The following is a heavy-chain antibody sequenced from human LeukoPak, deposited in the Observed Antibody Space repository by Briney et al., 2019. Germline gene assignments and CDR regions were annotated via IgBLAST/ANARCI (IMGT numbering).Heavy chain of an antibody. CDR3: ARCCYDFWSGYYYFDY. CDR2: IYTSGST. V-gene: IGHV4-4*07. D-gene: IGHD3-3*01. J-gene: IGHJ4*02. Sequence: SETLSLTCTVSGGSISSYYWSWIRQPAGKGLEWIGRIYTSGSTNYNPSLKSRVTMSVDTSKNQFSLKLSSVTAADTAVYYCARCCYDFWSGYYYFDYWGQGTLVTVPS. CDR1: GGSISSYY.